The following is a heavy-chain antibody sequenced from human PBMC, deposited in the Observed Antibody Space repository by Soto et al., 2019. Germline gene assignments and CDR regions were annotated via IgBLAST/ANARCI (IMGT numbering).Heavy chain of an antibody. V-gene: IGHV4-31*03. CDR2: IDYSGST. CDR1: GGAISSGGYY. Sequence: QVQLQESGPGLVKPSQTLSLTCTVSGGAISSGGYYWSWIRQHPGKGLELIGYIDYSGSTYYNPALKSRVTLSVDTSKNQFSLKLSSVTAADTAVYYCARELRFGEDYYGMDVWGQGTTVTVSS. D-gene: IGHD3-10*01. J-gene: IGHJ6*02. CDR3: ARELRFGEDYYGMDV.